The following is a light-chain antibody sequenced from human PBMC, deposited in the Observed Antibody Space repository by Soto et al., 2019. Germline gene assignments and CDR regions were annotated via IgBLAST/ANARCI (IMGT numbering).Light chain of an antibody. CDR1: QDISNY. J-gene: IGKJ4*01. Sequence: DIQMTQSPSTLSASVGDRVTIICQASQDISNYLNWYQQKPGKAPKRLIYDASNLETGVPSRLSGSGSGTDFTFTISSLQPEDIAAYYCQQYDNLPFGGGTKVDI. CDR2: DAS. CDR3: QQYDNLP. V-gene: IGKV1-33*01.